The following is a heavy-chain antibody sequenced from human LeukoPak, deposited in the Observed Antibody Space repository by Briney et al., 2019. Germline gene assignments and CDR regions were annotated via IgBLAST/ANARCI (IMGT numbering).Heavy chain of an antibody. Sequence: SETLSLTCTVSGGSISSYYWTWIRQPPGKGLEWIGYIYYSGTTNYNPSLKSRVTISVDTSKNQFSLSLSSVTAADTAVYYCARITFVVEGYGMDVWGQGTTVTVSS. D-gene: IGHD2-21*01. J-gene: IGHJ6*02. CDR3: ARITFVVEGYGMDV. CDR1: GGSISSYY. CDR2: IYYSGTT. V-gene: IGHV4-59*08.